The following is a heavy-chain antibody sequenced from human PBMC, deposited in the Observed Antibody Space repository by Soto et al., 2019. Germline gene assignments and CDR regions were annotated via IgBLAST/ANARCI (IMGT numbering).Heavy chain of an antibody. CDR1: GFTFNSYS. CDR3: ARDHYYCSGGSCYRAGMDV. CDR2: ISSSSSYI. D-gene: IGHD2-15*01. Sequence: XWSLRLGCAASGFTFNSYSMNWVRQAPGKGLDWVSSISSSSSYIYYADSVKGRFTISRDNAKNSLYLQMNSLRAEDTAVYYCARDHYYCSGGSCYRAGMDVWGQGSTVTAP. J-gene: IGHJ6*02. V-gene: IGHV3-21*01.